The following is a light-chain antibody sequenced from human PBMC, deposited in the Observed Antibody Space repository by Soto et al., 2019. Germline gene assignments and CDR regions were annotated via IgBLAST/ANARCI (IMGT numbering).Light chain of an antibody. J-gene: IGLJ1*01. CDR3: AAWDDSLNGLV. CDR1: SSNIGRNT. V-gene: IGLV1-44*01. Sequence: QSVLTQPPSASGTPGQRVAMSCSGSSSNIGRNTVDWYQHLPGTAPKLLIYSNDQRPSGVPDRFSGSKSGTSASLAISGLQSEDEADYYCAAWDDSLNGLVFGTGTKVTVL. CDR2: SND.